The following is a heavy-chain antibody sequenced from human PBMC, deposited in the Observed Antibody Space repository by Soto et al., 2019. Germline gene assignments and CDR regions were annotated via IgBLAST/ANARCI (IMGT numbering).Heavy chain of an antibody. Sequence: EVQLLESGGGLIQPGGSLRLSCAASGFMFSSYAISWVRQAPGKRPEWVSAITGYADGTYYADSVKGRFTISRDNAKNSLYLQMNSLRAEDTAVYYCARGTMNYDFWSDHYNYGMDVWGQGTAVTVSS. J-gene: IGHJ6*02. D-gene: IGHD3-3*01. CDR3: ARGTMNYDFWSDHYNYGMDV. V-gene: IGHV3-23*01. CDR2: ITGYADGT. CDR1: GFMFSSYA.